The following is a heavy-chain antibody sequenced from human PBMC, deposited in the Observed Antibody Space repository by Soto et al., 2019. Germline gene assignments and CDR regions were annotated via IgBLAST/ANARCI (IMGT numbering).Heavy chain of an antibody. CDR2: INAGNGNT. J-gene: IGHJ6*02. CDR3: ARGPYSSGWYGSYYYGMDV. D-gene: IGHD6-19*01. Sequence: QVQLVQSGAEVKKPGASVKVSCKASGYTFTSYAMHWVRQAPGQRLEWMGWINAGNGNTKYSQKFRGRVTITRDTSASTAYMELSSLRSEDTAVYYCARGPYSSGWYGSYYYGMDVWGQGTTVTVSS. V-gene: IGHV1-3*01. CDR1: GYTFTSYA.